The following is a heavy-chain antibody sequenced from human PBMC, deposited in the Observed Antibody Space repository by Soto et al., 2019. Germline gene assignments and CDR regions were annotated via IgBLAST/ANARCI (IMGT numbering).Heavy chain of an antibody. D-gene: IGHD3-3*01. J-gene: IGHJ4*02. Sequence: PSETLSLTCTVSGGAISSGGYYWSWIRQFPGKGLEWIGYIYFTGGTYYNPSLKSRVVISLDTSKNQFSLTLSSVTAADTAFFYCASGRGTHARFGGQGTPVTVSS. CDR1: GGAISSGGYY. CDR3: ASGRGTHARF. V-gene: IGHV4-31*03. CDR2: IYFTGGT.